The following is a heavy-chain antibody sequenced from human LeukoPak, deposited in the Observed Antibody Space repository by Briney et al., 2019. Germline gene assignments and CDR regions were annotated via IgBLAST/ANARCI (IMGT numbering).Heavy chain of an antibody. V-gene: IGHV4-34*01. CDR3: ASRYGSGSYNWFDP. Sequence: SETLSLTCAVYGGSFSGYYWSWIRQPPGKGLEWIGEINHSGSTNYNPSLKSRVTISVDTSKNQFSLKLSSVTAADTAVYYCASRYGSGSYNWFDPWGQGTLVTVSS. D-gene: IGHD3-10*01. J-gene: IGHJ5*02. CDR2: INHSGST. CDR1: GGSFSGYY.